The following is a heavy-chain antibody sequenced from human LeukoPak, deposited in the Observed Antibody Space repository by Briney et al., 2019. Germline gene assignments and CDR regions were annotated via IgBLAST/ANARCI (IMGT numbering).Heavy chain of an antibody. CDR2: ISSSSSYI. CDR1: GFTFSSYS. Sequence: PGKSLRLSCAASGFTFSSYSMNWVRQAPGKGLEWVSSISSSSSYIYYADSVKGRFTISRDNSKNTLYLQMNSLRAEDTAVYYCARDSLGMTTLDSWGQGTLVTVSS. D-gene: IGHD4-17*01. CDR3: ARDSLGMTTLDS. V-gene: IGHV3-21*04. J-gene: IGHJ4*02.